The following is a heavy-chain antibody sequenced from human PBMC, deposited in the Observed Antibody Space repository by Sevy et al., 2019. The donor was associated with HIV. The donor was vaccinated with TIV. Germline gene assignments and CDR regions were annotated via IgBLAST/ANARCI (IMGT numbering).Heavy chain of an antibody. CDR3: VRGGYLPIDAFDI. J-gene: IGHJ3*02. Sequence: GESLKISCKAYGNNFPGLWIGWVRQMSGKGLEWMGIRYPGSFDVRSFQGQVTLSVDKSINTAYMQWGSLKASETAVYYCVRGGYLPIDAFDIWGQGTLVTVSS. CDR2: RYPGSFDV. CDR1: GNNFPGLW. V-gene: IGHV5-51*01. D-gene: IGHD3-22*01.